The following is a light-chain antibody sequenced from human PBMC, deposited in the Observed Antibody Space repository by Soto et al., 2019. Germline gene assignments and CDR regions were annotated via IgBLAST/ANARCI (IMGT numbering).Light chain of an antibody. CDR2: DLS. CDR1: SNDVGGYNY. V-gene: IGLV2-14*01. Sequence: QSVLTQPASVSGSPGQSITISCTGTSNDVGGYNYVSWYQQHPGKAPKLRIYDLSTRPSGVSNRSSGPKSGTTASQTISELQAEDEADYYCSSYTSSITPYMFGRGTKVTVL. CDR3: SSYTSSITPYM. J-gene: IGLJ1*01.